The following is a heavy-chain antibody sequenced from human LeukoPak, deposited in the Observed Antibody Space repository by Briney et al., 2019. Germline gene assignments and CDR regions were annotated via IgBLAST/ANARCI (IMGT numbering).Heavy chain of an antibody. D-gene: IGHD4-23*01. V-gene: IGHV4-31*03. CDR3: ARSPPVKYYFDY. CDR1: GGPISSGGYY. J-gene: IGHJ4*02. CDR2: IYYSGST. Sequence: SETLSLTCTVSGGPISSGGYYWRWIRQHPGKGLEWIGYIYYSGSTYYNPSLKSRVTISVDTSKNQFSLKLISVTAADTAVYYCARSPPVKYYFDYWGQGTLVTVSS.